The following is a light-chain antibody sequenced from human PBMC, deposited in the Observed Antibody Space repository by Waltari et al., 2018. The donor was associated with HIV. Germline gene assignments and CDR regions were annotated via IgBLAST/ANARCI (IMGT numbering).Light chain of an antibody. CDR1: GSDIGGFDY. CDR3: SSYESINNHVV. J-gene: IGLJ2*01. CDR2: EVT. Sequence: QSALTQPPSASGSLGQSVTISCTGTGSDIGGFDYVSWFQQHPGKVPKLFIYEVTQRPSGVPDRFSGSKSGNTASLTVSGLQADDEADYYCSSYESINNHVVFGGGTSLTVL. V-gene: IGLV2-8*01.